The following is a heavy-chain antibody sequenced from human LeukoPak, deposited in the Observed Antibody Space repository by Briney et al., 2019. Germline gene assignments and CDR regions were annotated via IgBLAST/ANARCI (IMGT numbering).Heavy chain of an antibody. CDR1: GYTFPNYH. CDR2: INPSGGIT. V-gene: IGHV1-46*01. Sequence: ASVKVSCKAFGYTFPNYHIYWVRQAPGQGLDWMGKINPSGGITKYAQKFQGRVTMTRDTSTTTVYMELSSLRSEDTAMYYCARQGTYSNAIGLGHWGQGTLVTVSS. CDR3: ARQGTYSNAIGLGH. J-gene: IGHJ4*02. D-gene: IGHD6-13*01.